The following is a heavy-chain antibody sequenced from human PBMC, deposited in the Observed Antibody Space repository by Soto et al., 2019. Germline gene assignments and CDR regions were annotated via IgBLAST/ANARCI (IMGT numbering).Heavy chain of an antibody. J-gene: IGHJ5*01. CDR2: VSNDGIRK. V-gene: IGHV3-30*03. D-gene: IGHD3-22*01. Sequence: QVQLVESGGGVVQPGRSLRLTCAASGFIFSGSGMHWVRQAPGKGLEWVALVSNDGIRKYYGDSVKGRFTISRENAENTLYLQMNSLRAEDTAVYYCARWVGGSMYDNSGKYDSSGQGTLVTVSS. CDR3: ARWVGGSMYDNSGKYDS. CDR1: GFIFSGSG.